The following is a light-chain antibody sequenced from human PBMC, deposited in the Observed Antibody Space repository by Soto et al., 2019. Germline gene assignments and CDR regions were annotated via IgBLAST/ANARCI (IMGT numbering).Light chain of an antibody. Sequence: GDRVTITCRASESIRTWLAWYQHKPGKAPKFLIYKASNLASGVPSRFSGSGSGTEFTLTISSLQPDDSATYYCQQYMWTFGQGTKVDIK. CDR3: QQYMWT. CDR1: ESIRTW. CDR2: KAS. V-gene: IGKV1-5*03. J-gene: IGKJ1*01.